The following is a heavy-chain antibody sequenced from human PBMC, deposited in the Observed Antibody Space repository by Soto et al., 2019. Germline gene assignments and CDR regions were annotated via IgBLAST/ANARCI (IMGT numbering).Heavy chain of an antibody. D-gene: IGHD2-15*01. CDR2: IYYSGST. CDR1: GAYVSSGTYY. CDR3: ARAPRYCSGGSCYSGWFDP. J-gene: IGHJ5*02. V-gene: IGHV4-61*01. Sequence: SETLSLTCTVSGAYVSSGTYYWSWIRQPPGKGLEWIGYIYYSGSTNYNHSLKSRVTISVDTSKNQFSLKLSSVTAADTAVYYCARAPRYCSGGSCYSGWFDPWGQGTLVTVSS.